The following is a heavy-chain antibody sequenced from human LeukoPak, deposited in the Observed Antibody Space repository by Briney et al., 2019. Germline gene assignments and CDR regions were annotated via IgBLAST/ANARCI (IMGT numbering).Heavy chain of an antibody. Sequence: VASVKVSCKASGYTFTSYGISWVRQAPGQGLEWMGWISAYNGNANYAQRLQGRVTMTTDTSTSTAYMEPRSLRSDDTAVYYCARDRGDAFDIWGQGTMVSVSS. CDR3: ARDRGDAFDI. V-gene: IGHV1-18*04. CDR2: ISAYNGNA. CDR1: GYTFTSYG. J-gene: IGHJ3*02.